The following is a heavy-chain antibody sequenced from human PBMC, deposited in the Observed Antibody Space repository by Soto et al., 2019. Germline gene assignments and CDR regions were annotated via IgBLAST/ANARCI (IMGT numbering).Heavy chain of an antibody. CDR1: GYIFSTHG. Sequence: GASVKVSCKASGYIFSTHGINWVRQAPGQGLEWMGWINPYNGKTNYAQKFQGRVTMTTETSRKTAYMELRSLRSEDTAVYYCARGVQLWFNYYYYYMDVWGKGTTVTVSS. V-gene: IGHV1-18*01. CDR3: ARGVQLWFNYYYYYMDV. J-gene: IGHJ6*03. D-gene: IGHD5-18*01. CDR2: INPYNGKT.